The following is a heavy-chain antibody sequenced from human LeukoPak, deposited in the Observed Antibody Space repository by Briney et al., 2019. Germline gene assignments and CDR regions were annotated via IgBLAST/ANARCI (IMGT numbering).Heavy chain of an antibody. CDR2: ISYDGSTK. Sequence: PGGSLRLSCAASGFTLSSYGMHWVRQASGKGLEWVAVISYDGSTKYYADSVKGRFTISRDNSKNTLYLQMNSLRAEDTAVYYCAKVQGYGSGHFDYWGQGTLVTVSS. CDR1: GFTLSSYG. CDR3: AKVQGYGSGHFDY. V-gene: IGHV3-30*18. J-gene: IGHJ4*02. D-gene: IGHD3-10*01.